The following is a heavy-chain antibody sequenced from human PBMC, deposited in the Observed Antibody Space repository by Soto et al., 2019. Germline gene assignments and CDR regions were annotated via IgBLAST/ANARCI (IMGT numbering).Heavy chain of an antibody. D-gene: IGHD3-3*01. CDR1: GGSISSGGYY. CDR3: ARGIMDPDYDLGGNWFDP. Sequence: PSETLSLTCTVSGGSISSGGYYWSWIRQHPGKGLEWIGYIYYSGSTYYNPSLKSRVTISVDTSKNQFSLKLSSVTAADTAVYYCARGIMDPDYDLGGNWFDPWGQGTLVTVSS. CDR2: IYYSGST. V-gene: IGHV4-31*03. J-gene: IGHJ5*02.